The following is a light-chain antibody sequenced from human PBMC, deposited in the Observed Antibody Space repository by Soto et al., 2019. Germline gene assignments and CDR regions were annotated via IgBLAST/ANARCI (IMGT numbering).Light chain of an antibody. CDR3: QPYDNIVSAYNYV. CDR2: GNN. Sequence: QSVLTQPPSVSGAPGQRVTISCTGSSSNIGAGYDVHWYQQLPGTAPKLLIYGNNNRPSGVPDRFSGSKSGTSASVAITGLQAEDEADYYCQPYDNIVSAYNYVFGTGTKVTVL. J-gene: IGLJ1*01. V-gene: IGLV1-40*01. CDR1: SSNIGAGYD.